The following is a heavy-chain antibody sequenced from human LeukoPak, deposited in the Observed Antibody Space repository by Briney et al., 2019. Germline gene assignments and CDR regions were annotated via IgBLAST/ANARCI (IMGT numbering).Heavy chain of an antibody. CDR1: GGTFSSYA. J-gene: IGHJ4*02. Sequence: SVKVSCKASGGTFSSYAINWVRQAPGQGLEWMGGIIPIFGTANYAQKFQGRVTITADKSTSTAYMELSSLTSEDTAVYYRASDSGSGSYGGYWGQGTLVTVSS. V-gene: IGHV1-69*06. CDR2: IIPIFGTA. D-gene: IGHD3-10*01. CDR3: ASDSGSGSYGGY.